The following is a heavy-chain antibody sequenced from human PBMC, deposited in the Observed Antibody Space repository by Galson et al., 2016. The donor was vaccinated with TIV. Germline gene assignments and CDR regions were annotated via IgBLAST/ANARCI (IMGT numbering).Heavy chain of an antibody. J-gene: IGHJ4*02. CDR3: AKHYSGYYESSGYAFDY. Sequence: SLRLSCAASGFTFSSYAMSWVRQAPGKGLEWVSDINGGGVTTNYADSVKGRFSISRANFQSTLELQMDSLRAEDTALYYCAKHYSGYYESSGYAFDYWGQGTLVSVSS. CDR2: INGGGVTT. CDR1: GFTFSSYA. V-gene: IGHV3-23*01. D-gene: IGHD3-22*01.